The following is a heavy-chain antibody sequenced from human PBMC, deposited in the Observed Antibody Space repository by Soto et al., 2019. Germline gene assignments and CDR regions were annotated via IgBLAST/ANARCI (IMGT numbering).Heavy chain of an antibody. J-gene: IGHJ4*02. Sequence: HPGGCLRLSCVASGFTLRTSGMHWVRQAPSKGLEWVAVISHDGSNQFYAESVKGRFTISRDNSKNMLYLQMNSLRADDSAVYFCAKDSSAAFDYWGQGTVVTVSS. CDR2: ISHDGSNQ. D-gene: IGHD6-25*01. V-gene: IGHV3-30*18. CDR1: GFTLRTSG. CDR3: AKDSSAAFDY.